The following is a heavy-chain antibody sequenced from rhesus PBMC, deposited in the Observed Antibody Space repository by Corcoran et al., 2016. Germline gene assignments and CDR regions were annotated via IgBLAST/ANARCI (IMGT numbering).Heavy chain of an antibody. Sequence: QLQLQESGPGLVKPSETLSLTCAVSGYSISSGYGWSWIRQPPGKGLEWIGYISYSGSTSYNPSLKSRVNVARATSKSQCSLKLSSVTAADTAVYYCAAGYSSGWYDYGLDSWGQGVVVTVST. J-gene: IGHJ6*01. CDR2: ISYSGST. V-gene: IGHV4-122*02. CDR1: GYSISSGYG. D-gene: IGHD6-31*01. CDR3: AAGYSSGWYDYGLDS.